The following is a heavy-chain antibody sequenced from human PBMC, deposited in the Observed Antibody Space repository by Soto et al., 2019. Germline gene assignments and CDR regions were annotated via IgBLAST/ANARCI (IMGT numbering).Heavy chain of an antibody. Sequence: QVQLVQSGAEVKKPGASVKVSCKASGYIFSDSGFSWVRQAPGQGLEWMGWISVYNGHTIYAQNFQGRLTMTTDTSTSTAYMELRSLRTDASAVYYCARDRRDLMRGPDFDFWGQGTLVTVSS. V-gene: IGHV1-18*01. CDR2: ISVYNGHT. CDR3: ARDRRDLMRGPDFDF. D-gene: IGHD2-8*01. CDR1: GYIFSDSG. J-gene: IGHJ4*02.